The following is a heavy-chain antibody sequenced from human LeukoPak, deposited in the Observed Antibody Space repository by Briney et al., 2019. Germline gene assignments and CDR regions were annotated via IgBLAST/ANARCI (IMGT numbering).Heavy chain of an antibody. Sequence: PGGSLRLSCAVSGFTFRSYAMSWIRQPPGKGLEWIGEINHSGSTNYNPSLKSRVTISVDTSKNQFSLKLSSVTAADTAVYYCARRLRYFDWSHRGPFDYWGQGTLVTVSS. D-gene: IGHD3-9*01. J-gene: IGHJ4*02. CDR2: INHSGST. CDR3: ARRLRYFDWSHRGPFDY. CDR1: GFTFRSYA. V-gene: IGHV4-34*01.